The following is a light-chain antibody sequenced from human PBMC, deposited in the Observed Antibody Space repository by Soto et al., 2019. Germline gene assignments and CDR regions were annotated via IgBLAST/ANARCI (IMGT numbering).Light chain of an antibody. J-gene: IGKJ3*01. CDR2: GAS. CDR3: QQRSNWPLVT. Sequence: EIVMTQSPATLSVSPGERATLSCRASQSVSSNLAWYQQKPGQPPRLLIYGASTRATGIPARFSGSGSGTEFTLTISSLQSEDFAVYYCQQRSNWPLVTFGPGTRVDV. V-gene: IGKV3-15*01. CDR1: QSVSSN.